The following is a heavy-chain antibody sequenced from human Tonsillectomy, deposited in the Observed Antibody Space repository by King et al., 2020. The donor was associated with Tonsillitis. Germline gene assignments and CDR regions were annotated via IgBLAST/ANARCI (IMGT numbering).Heavy chain of an antibody. V-gene: IGHV3-30*18. Sequence: VQLVESGGGVVQPGGSLRLSCAASGFTFSSYGMHWVRQAPGKGPEWVAVISYDTINTYYADSVKGRFTISRDNSKNMLYLQMNSLRAEDTAVYYCAKPAGSGSVPPDSWGQGTLVTVSS. CDR1: GFTFSSYG. CDR2: ISYDTINT. J-gene: IGHJ4*02. CDR3: AKPAGSGSVPPDS. D-gene: IGHD3-10*01.